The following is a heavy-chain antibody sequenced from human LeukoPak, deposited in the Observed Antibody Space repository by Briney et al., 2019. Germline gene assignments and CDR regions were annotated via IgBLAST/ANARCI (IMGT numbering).Heavy chain of an antibody. D-gene: IGHD1-26*01. V-gene: IGHV3-30*04. Sequence: GGSLRLSCAASGLTFSSYAMHWVRQAPGKGLEGVAVISYDGSNKYYADSVKGRFTISRDNSKNTLYLQMNSLRAEDTAVYYCAKVGGSLHQEFDYWGQGTLVTVSS. J-gene: IGHJ4*02. CDR2: ISYDGSNK. CDR1: GLTFSSYA. CDR3: AKVGGSLHQEFDY.